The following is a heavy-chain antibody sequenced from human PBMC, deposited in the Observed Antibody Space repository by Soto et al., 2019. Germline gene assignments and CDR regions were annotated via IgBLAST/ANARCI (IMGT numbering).Heavy chain of an antibody. D-gene: IGHD2-15*01. Sequence: QVQLQQWGAGLLKPSETLSLTCAVYGGSFSGYYWSWIRQPPGKGLEWIGEINHSGSTNYNPSLKSRVTIAVDTSKNQCSLKLSSVTAADTAVYYCATSYCSGGSCYLDAFDIWGQGTMVTVSS. J-gene: IGHJ3*02. CDR1: GGSFSGYY. V-gene: IGHV4-34*01. CDR2: INHSGST. CDR3: ATSYCSGGSCYLDAFDI.